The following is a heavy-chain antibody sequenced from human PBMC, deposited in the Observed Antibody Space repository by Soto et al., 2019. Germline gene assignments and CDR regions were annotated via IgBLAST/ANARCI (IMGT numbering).Heavy chain of an antibody. CDR1: GGSISSSDW. D-gene: IGHD1-1*01. J-gene: IGHJ4*02. CDR2: IHHSGST. CDR3: ASRPTGVPL. Sequence: QVQLQESGPGLVKPSGTLSLTCAVSGGSISSSDWWSWVRQPPGKGLEWVGEIHHSGSTNYNPSLKSRVNISVDKSEKQFSLNLNSVTAADTAVYYCASRPTGVPLWGQGNLVTVSS. V-gene: IGHV4-4*02.